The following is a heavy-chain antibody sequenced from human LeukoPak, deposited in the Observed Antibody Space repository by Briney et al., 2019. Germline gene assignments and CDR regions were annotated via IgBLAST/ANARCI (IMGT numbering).Heavy chain of an antibody. CDR2: INPNSGGT. CDR3: ARERFIYVWGSYHRYYFDY. J-gene: IGHJ4*02. Sequence: ASVKVSCKASGYTFTGYYMHWVRQAPGQGLEWMGRINPNSGGTNYAQKFQGRVTMTRDTSISTAYMELSRLRSDDTAVYYCARERFIYVWGSYHRYYFDYWGQGTLVTVSS. CDR1: GYTFTGYY. V-gene: IGHV1-2*06. D-gene: IGHD3-16*02.